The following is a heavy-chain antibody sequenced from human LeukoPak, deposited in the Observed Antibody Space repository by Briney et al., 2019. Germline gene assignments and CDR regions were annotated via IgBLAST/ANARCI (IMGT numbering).Heavy chain of an antibody. CDR3: ARGYSRSWYGGDY. CDR2: ISSSVSIT. Sequence: GGSLRLSCAASGFTFSSYEMNWVRQAPGKGLEWVSYISSSVSITYYADSVKGRFTISRDNAKNSLYLQMNSLRAEDTAVYYCARGYSRSWYGGDYWGQGTLVTVSS. J-gene: IGHJ4*02. V-gene: IGHV3-48*03. D-gene: IGHD6-13*01. CDR1: GFTFSSYE.